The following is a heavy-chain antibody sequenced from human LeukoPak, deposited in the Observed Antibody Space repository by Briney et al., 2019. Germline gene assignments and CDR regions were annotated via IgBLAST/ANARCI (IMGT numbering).Heavy chain of an antibody. CDR1: GGSISSYY. V-gene: IGHV4-59*01. J-gene: IGHJ4*02. CDR2: IYYSGST. Sequence: SETLSLTCTVSGGSISSYYWSWIRQPPGKGLEWIGYIYYSGSTNYNPSLKSRVTISVDTSKNQFSLKLSSVTAADTAVYYCARGRSSGHFDYWGQGTLVTVSS. D-gene: IGHD6-19*01. CDR3: ARGRSSGHFDY.